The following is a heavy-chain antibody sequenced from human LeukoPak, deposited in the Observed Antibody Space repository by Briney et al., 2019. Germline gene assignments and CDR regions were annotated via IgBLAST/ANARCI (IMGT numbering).Heavy chain of an antibody. CDR3: ARVVGAAAPNWFDP. D-gene: IGHD2-2*01. V-gene: IGHV1-69*04. J-gene: IGHJ5*02. Sequence: SVKVSCKASGGTFSSYAISWVRQAPGQGLEWMGRIIPILGIANYAQKFQGRVTITADKSTSTAYMELSSLRSEDTAVYYCARVVGAAAPNWFDPWGQGTLVTVFS. CDR1: GGTFSSYA. CDR2: IIPILGIA.